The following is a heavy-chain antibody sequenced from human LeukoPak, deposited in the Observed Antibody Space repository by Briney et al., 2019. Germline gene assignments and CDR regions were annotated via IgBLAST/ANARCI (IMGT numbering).Heavy chain of an antibody. CDR2: IWYDGSNK. D-gene: IGHD1-26*01. CDR1: GFTFNSYA. J-gene: IGHJ4*02. CDR3: ARAKWELLWGDY. V-gene: IGHV3-33*08. Sequence: GGSLRLSCAASGFTFNSYAMHWVRQAPGKGLEWVAVIWYDGSNKYYADSVKGRFTISRDNSKNTLYLQMNSLRADDTAVYYCARAKWELLWGDYWGQGTLVTVSS.